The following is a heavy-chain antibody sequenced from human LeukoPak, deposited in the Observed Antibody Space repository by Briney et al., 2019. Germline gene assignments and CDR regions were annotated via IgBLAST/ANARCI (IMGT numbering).Heavy chain of an antibody. J-gene: IGHJ6*02. CDR1: GFTFGDYA. V-gene: IGHV3-49*04. D-gene: IGHD3-10*01. CDR2: IRSKAYGGTT. Sequence: GGSLRLSCTASGFTFGDYAMSWVRQAPGKGLEWVGFIRSKAYGGTTEYAASVKGRFTISRDDSKSIAYLQMYSLKTEDTAVYYCTAVGYYYGSGRIYYGMDVWGQGTTVTVSS. CDR3: TAVGYYYGSGRIYYGMDV.